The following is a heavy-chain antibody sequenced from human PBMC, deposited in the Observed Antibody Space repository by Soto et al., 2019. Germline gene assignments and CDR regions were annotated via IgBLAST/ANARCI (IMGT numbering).Heavy chain of an antibody. CDR1: GYRFSTSG. V-gene: IGHV1-3*01. CDR2: INAADGDT. J-gene: IGHJ5*02. Sequence: QVQLVQSGAELKKPGASVKISCETSGYRFSTSGIHWLRQAPGQSLEWMGWINAADGDTKYSQKFQGRVTLSRDTSASTAYMELSSLTSEDTSIYYCARDSQRVPIPSTGWFDPWGQGTVVTVSS. CDR3: ARDSQRVPIPSTGWFDP. D-gene: IGHD2-2*01.